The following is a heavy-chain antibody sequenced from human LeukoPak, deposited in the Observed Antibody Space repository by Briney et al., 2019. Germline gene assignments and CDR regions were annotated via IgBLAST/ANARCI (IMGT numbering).Heavy chain of an antibody. D-gene: IGHD6-13*01. CDR2: ISSSGFGT. V-gene: IGHV3-23*01. CDR3: VRGAYSSSWLNFDY. J-gene: IGHJ4*02. CDR1: GFTFSTYG. Sequence: GGSLRLSCAASGFTFSTYGMSWVRQAPGKGLEWVSAISSSGFGTYYADSVKGRFTVSRDNSKNTLYLQMNSLRAEDTAVYYCVRGAYSSSWLNFDYWGQGTLVTVSS.